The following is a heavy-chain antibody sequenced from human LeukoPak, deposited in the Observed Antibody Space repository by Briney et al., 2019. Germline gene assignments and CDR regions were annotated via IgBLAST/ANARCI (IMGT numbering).Heavy chain of an antibody. CDR3: AGFYYDASGHGAFDI. CDR2: INHRGST. D-gene: IGHD3-22*01. V-gene: IGHV4-34*01. CDR1: GGSFSGYY. J-gene: IGHJ3*02. Sequence: SETLSLTCAVYGGSFSGYYWSWIRQPPGKGLEWIGEINHRGSTNYNPSLKSRVTISVDTSKNQFSLQLNSVTPEDTAVYYCAGFYYDASGHGAFDIWGQGTMVTVSS.